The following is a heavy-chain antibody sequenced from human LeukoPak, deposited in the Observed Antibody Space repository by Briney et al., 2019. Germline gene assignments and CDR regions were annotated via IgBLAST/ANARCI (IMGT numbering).Heavy chain of an antibody. J-gene: IGHJ3*02. V-gene: IGHV1-8*01. D-gene: IGHD3-10*01. Sequence: ASVKVSCKASGYTFTSDDINWVRRATGQGLEWMGWMDPKSGNTGYAQKFQGRVTMTRNMAISTAYLEISSLRPEDTAVYYCARYGADTVGSGDAFDMWGQGTMVIVSS. CDR2: MDPKSGNT. CDR1: GYTFTSDD. CDR3: ARYGADTVGSGDAFDM.